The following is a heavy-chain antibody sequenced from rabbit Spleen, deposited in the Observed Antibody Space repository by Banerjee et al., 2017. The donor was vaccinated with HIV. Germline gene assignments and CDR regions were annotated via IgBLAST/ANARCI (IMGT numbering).Heavy chain of an antibody. J-gene: IGHJ4*01. CDR3: ARESFSNWDL. D-gene: IGHD7-1*01. V-gene: IGHV1S40*01. CDR2: IDAGSDGT. Sequence: QSLEESGGGLVKPGGTLTLTCTVSGFSFSSNWICWVRQAPRKGLEWIACIDAGSDGTYYASWAKGRFTISKTSSTVDLKMTSLTAADTATYFCARESFSNWDLWGPGTLVTVS. CDR1: GFSFSSNW.